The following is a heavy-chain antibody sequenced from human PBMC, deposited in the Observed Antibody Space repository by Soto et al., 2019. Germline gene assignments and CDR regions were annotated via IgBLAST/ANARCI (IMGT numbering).Heavy chain of an antibody. CDR2: ISAYNGDT. CDR3: ARSGAYCTSITCLFDSF. J-gene: IGHJ4*02. D-gene: IGHD2-8*01. Sequence: QAQLVQSGAEVKKPGASVKVSCRASGYTFSSYGYAWVRQAPGQGLEWMGWISAYNGDTNYAQKFQDRVTLTTDTSTPTAYMELRSLGSDDTAVYYCARSGAYCTSITCLFDSFWGLGTLVTVSS. CDR1: GYTFSSYG. V-gene: IGHV1-18*01.